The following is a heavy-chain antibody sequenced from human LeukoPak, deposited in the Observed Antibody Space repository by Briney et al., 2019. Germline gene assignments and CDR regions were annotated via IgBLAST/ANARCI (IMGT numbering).Heavy chain of an antibody. CDR2: ISGSDGNT. Sequence: PGGSLRLSCAASGFTFRSYAMKWGRQAPGEGLEWVSAISGSDGNTYYADSVKGRFTISRDDSKNTLYLQMNSLRAEDTAVYYCAKGQIVVVVAATDYWGQGTLVTVSS. V-gene: IGHV3-23*01. J-gene: IGHJ4*02. D-gene: IGHD2-15*01. CDR1: GFTFRSYA. CDR3: AKGQIVVVVAATDY.